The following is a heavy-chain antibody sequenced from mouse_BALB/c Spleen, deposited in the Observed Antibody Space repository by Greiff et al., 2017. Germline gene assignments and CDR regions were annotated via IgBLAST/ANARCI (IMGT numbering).Heavy chain of an antibody. CDR2: IYPSDSYT. CDR3: ARDDGYMYCFDY. V-gene: IGHV1-69*02. J-gene: IGHJ2*01. D-gene: IGHD2-3*01. Sequence: QVQLQQPGAELVRPGASVKLSCKASGYTFTSYWINWVKQRPGQGLEWIGNIYPSDSYTNYNQKFKDKATLTVDKSSSTAYMQLSSPTSEDSAVYYCARDDGYMYCFDYWGQGTTLTVSS. CDR1: GYTFTSYW.